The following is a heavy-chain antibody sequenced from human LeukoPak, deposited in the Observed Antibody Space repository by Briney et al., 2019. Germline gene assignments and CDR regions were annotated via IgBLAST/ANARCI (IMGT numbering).Heavy chain of an antibody. CDR1: GFTFRSYE. V-gene: IGHV3-48*03. CDR2: FSRWCSTI. D-gene: IGHD2-2*01. J-gene: IGHJ6*02. CDR3: ERAQGYCSRPSCYYYYGMDV. Sequence: GGSLRLSCGASGFTFRSYEMNGVRQAPGKGLEGVSYFSRWCSTIYYADSVQASLTISRENAKTSLYLQMNSLRAADTAGYHSERAQGYCSRPSCYYYYGMDVWGQGTTVTVSS.